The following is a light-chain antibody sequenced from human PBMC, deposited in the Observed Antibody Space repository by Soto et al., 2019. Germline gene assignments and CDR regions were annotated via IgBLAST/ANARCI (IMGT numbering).Light chain of an antibody. V-gene: IGKV3-15*01. J-gene: IGKJ2*01. Sequence: EVVMTQSPATVSVSPGEGVTLSCRASQTISNDLAWYQQKPGQAPRLLIYGASTRATGVPARFSGGGSGTEFTLTISSLQSEDFATYYCQQSYSAPYTFGQGTKVEIK. CDR3: QQSYSAPYT. CDR1: QTISND. CDR2: GAS.